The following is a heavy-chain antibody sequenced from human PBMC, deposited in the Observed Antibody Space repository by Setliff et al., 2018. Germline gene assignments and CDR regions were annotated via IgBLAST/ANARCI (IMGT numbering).Heavy chain of an antibody. Sequence: SETLSLTCTVSGDSISRAKYYWSWIRQSAGKGLECLGRIYTDGSTKYNPSLNSRVTLLIDTAKNQISLRLSSVTAADTAVYFCARVTGFLYMDVWGKGTPVTVSS. CDR2: IYTDGST. D-gene: IGHD3-3*01. V-gene: IGHV4-61*02. J-gene: IGHJ6*04. CDR3: ARVTGFLYMDV. CDR1: GDSISRAKYY.